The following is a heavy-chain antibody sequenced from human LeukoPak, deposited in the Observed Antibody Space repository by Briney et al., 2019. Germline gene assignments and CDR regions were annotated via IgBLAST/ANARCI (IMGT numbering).Heavy chain of an antibody. D-gene: IGHD1-26*01. J-gene: IGHJ5*02. Sequence: GASVKVSCKGSGYTFTTYYIHLVRQAPGQGLGWVGWINPNNGGTNYAQKFQGRVTITGDTSISTSYMELSGLRSNDTAVYYCARGSGSLSWGQGTLVAVSS. CDR3: ARGSGSLS. V-gene: IGHV1-2*02. CDR1: GYTFTTYY. CDR2: INPNNGGT.